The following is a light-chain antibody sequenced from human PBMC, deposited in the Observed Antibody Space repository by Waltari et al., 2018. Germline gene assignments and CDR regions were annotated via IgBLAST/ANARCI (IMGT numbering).Light chain of an antibody. CDR1: RSDVGGYNY. CDR2: DVS. V-gene: IGLV2-14*03. Sequence: QSALTQPASVSGSPGQSITLSSTGTRSDVGGYNYVSWYQQHPGKAPKLMIYDVSNRPSGVSNRFSGSKSGNTASLTISGLQAEDEADYYCSSYTSSSSLVLGGGTKLTVL. J-gene: IGLJ2*01. CDR3: SSYTSSSSLV.